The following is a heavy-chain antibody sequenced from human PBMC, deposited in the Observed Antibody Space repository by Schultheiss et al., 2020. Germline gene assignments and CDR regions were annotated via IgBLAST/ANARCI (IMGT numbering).Heavy chain of an antibody. CDR2: ISGSGVNT. CDR3: AKDLGGSGNVPGHGMEV. J-gene: IGHJ6*02. V-gene: IGHV3-23*01. D-gene: IGHD3-10*01. Sequence: GESLKISCVTSGFTFSNYAMSWVRQAPGKGLEWVSGISGSGVNTYYADSVKGRFTISRDNSKNTYLQMYSLRGEDTAVYYCAKDLGGSGNVPGHGMEVWGQGTTVTVSS. CDR1: GFTFSNYA.